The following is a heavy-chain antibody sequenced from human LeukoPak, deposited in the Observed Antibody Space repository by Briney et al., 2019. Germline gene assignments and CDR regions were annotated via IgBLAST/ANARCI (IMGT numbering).Heavy chain of an antibody. Sequence: GSLRLSCAASGFSFSSYGMHWVRQAPGKGLEWVAVISYDGSNKYYADSVKGRFTISRDNSKNTLYLQMNSRRAEDTAVYYCAKALSLDWLLSWDYWGQGTLVTVSS. CDR2: ISYDGSNK. CDR3: AKALSLDWLLSWDY. CDR1: GFSFSSYG. D-gene: IGHD3-9*01. V-gene: IGHV3-30*18. J-gene: IGHJ4*02.